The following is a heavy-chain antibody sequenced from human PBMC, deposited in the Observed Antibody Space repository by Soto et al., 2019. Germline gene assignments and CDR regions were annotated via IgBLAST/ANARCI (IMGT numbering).Heavy chain of an antibody. CDR3: AKGGPYYYYGMDV. CDR1: EFTFNNFW. V-gene: IGHV3-7*03. D-gene: IGHD2-15*01. Sequence: GWSLRLSCAASEFTFNNFWMTWVRQAPGKGLECVANINQDGSEKYYVNSVKGRFTISRDNAKNSLYLQMNSLRAEDTAIYYCAKGGPYYYYGMDVWGQGTTVTVSS. J-gene: IGHJ6*02. CDR2: INQDGSEK.